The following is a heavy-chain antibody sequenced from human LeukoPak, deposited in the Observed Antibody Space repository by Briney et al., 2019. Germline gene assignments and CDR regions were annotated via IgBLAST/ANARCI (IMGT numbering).Heavy chain of an antibody. J-gene: IGHJ4*02. CDR1: GYTFTGYY. V-gene: IGHV1-2*02. Sequence: ASVKVSCKASGYTFTGYYMHWVRQAPGQGLEWMGWINPNSGGTNYAQKFQGRVTMTRDTSISTAYMELSRLRSHDTAVYYCARDLQLAKAYFDYWGQGTLVTVSS. D-gene: IGHD3-3*02. CDR2: INPNSGGT. CDR3: ARDLQLAKAYFDY.